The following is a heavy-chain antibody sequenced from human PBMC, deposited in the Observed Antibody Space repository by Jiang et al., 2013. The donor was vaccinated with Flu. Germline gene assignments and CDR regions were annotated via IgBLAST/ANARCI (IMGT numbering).Heavy chain of an antibody. CDR1: A. V-gene: IGHV7-4-1*01. Sequence: AMNWVRQAPGQGLEWMGWINTNTGNPTYAQGFTGRFVFSLDTSVSTAYLQICSLKAEDTAVYYCARVKKGYCSGGSCYSRAFDIWGQGTMVTVSS. D-gene: IGHD2-15*01. CDR3: ARVKKGYCSGGSCYSRAFDI. J-gene: IGHJ3*02. CDR2: INTNTGNP.